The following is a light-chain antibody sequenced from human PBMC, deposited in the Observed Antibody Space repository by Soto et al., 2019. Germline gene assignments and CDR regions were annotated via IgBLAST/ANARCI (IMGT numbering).Light chain of an antibody. CDR1: SSDVGSSNY. CDR3: SSYAGSNNPYV. J-gene: IGLJ1*01. CDR2: EVS. V-gene: IGLV2-8*01. Sequence: QSALTQPPSVSGSPGQSVAISCTGTSSDVGSSNYVSWYQQHPGKAPKLMIYEVSKRPSGVPDRFSGSKSGNTASLTVSGLQAEDEADYYCSSYAGSNNPYVFGTGTKVTVL.